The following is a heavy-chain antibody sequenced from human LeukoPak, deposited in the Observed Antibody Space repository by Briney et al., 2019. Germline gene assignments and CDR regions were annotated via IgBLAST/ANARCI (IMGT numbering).Heavy chain of an antibody. CDR1: GYTFTSYY. Sequence: APVKVSCKASGYTFTSYYIHWVRQAPGQGLEWMGIINPSGGSTSYAQKFQGRVTMTKDTSTSTVYMELSSLTSEDTAVYFCARTLYDLLNGDDYWGQGTLVTVSS. J-gene: IGHJ4*02. CDR3: ARTLYDLLNGDDY. V-gene: IGHV1-46*01. CDR2: INPSGGST. D-gene: IGHD3-9*01.